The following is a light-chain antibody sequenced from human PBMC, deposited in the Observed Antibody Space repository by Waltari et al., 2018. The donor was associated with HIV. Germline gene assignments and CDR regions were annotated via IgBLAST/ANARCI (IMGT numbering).Light chain of an antibody. J-gene: IGLJ2*01. CDR1: SSDVGSYNL. CDR3: CSYAGSSIVV. Sequence: QSALTQPASVSGSPGQSITISCTGTSSDVGSYNLFPWYQQHPGKAPKLMIYEVSKRPSGVSNRFSGSKSGNTASLTISGLQAEDEADYYCCSYAGSSIVVFGGGTKLTVL. CDR2: EVS. V-gene: IGLV2-23*02.